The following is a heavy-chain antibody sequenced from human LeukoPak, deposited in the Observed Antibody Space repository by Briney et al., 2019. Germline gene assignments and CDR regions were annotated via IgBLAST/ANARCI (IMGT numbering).Heavy chain of an antibody. J-gene: IGHJ4*01. CDR1: GGSISSYY. CDR2: VHTSGST. V-gene: IGHV4-4*07. D-gene: IGHD2-2*01. CDR3: ARLPIVVVPASGFDY. Sequence: SETLSLTCTVSGGSISSYYWSWIRQPAGKGLEWIGRVHTSGSTNYNPSLKSRVTISVDTSKNQFSLKVRSLTAADTAVYYCARLPIVVVPASGFDYWGHGTLVTVSS.